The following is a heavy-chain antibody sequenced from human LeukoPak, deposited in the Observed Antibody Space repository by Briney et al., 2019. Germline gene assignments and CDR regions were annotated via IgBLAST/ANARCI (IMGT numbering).Heavy chain of an antibody. Sequence: ASVKVSCKASGYTFTGYYMHWVRQAPGQGLEWMGWINPNSGGTNYAQKFQGWATMTRDTSISTAYMELSRLRSDDTAVYYCARASPSDYGDSPFDYWGQGTLVTVSS. CDR1: GYTFTGYY. D-gene: IGHD4-17*01. J-gene: IGHJ4*02. V-gene: IGHV1-2*04. CDR3: ARASPSDYGDSPFDY. CDR2: INPNSGGT.